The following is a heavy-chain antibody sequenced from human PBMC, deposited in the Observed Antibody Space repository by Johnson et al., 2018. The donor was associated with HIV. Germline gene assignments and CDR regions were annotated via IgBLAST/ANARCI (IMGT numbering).Heavy chain of an antibody. CDR2: TYSGGST. J-gene: IGHJ3*02. V-gene: IGHV3-NL1*01. CDR3: AREDSACGM. D-gene: IGHD2-21*01. CDR1: GFSFSSYA. Sequence: QVQLVESGGGVVQPGRSLRLSCAASGFSFSSYAMHWVRQAPGKGLEWVSVTYSGGSTYYADSVKGRFKISRDNSKNTLYLQMNSLSAEDTVVYYCAREDSACGMWGQGTMVTVAS.